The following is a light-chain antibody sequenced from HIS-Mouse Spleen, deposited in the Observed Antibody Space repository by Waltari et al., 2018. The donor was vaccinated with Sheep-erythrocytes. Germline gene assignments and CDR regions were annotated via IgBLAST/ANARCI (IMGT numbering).Light chain of an antibody. Sequence: EIVLTQSPGTLSLSPGERATLSCRASQSVSSSYLAWYQQKPGQAPRLLIYGASRRATGIPDRFSGSGSGTDFTLTISRLGPDDFAVYYCQQYGSAPLTFGGGTKVEIK. CDR2: GAS. V-gene: IGKV3-20*01. CDR3: QQYGSAPLT. CDR1: QSVSSSY. J-gene: IGKJ4*01.